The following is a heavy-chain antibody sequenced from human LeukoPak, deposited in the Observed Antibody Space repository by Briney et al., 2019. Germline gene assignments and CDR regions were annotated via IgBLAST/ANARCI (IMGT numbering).Heavy chain of an antibody. D-gene: IGHD2-2*02. CDR3: ARYGFYCSSTSCYIFDN. V-gene: IGHV3-20*04. J-gene: IGHJ4*02. CDR2: INWNGGTI. Sequence: GGSLRLSCAASGFTFDDYGMSWVRPAPGKGLEWVSGINWNGGTIGYADSVKARFAISRDNAKNSLYLQMNSLRAEDTALYYCARYGFYCSSTSCYIFDNWGQGTLVTVSS. CDR1: GFTFDDYG.